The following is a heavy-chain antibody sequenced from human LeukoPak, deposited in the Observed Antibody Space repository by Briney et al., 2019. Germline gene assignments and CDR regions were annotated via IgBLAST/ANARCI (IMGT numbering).Heavy chain of an antibody. CDR3: ARVSSAARYFDY. J-gene: IGHJ4*02. Sequence: KPSETLSLTCTVSGGSISSSSYYWGWIRQPPGKGLEWIGSIYYSGTTYYNPSLKSRVTIFVDTSKNQFSLKLSSVTAAGTAVYYCARVSSAARYFDYWGQGTLVTVSS. D-gene: IGHD6-6*01. CDR1: GGSISSSSYY. CDR2: IYYSGTT. V-gene: IGHV4-39*01.